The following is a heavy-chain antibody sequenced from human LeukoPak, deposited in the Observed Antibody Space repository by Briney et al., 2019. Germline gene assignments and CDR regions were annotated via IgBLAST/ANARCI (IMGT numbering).Heavy chain of an antibody. CDR1: GFKFDDYA. Sequence: GGSLRLSCAPTGFKFDDYAMHWVREAPGKVLEWVSGISWGSGGIGYAGSVKGRFTNSRDNAKNSLYLQMNSLRVEDTASYYCAKAMGSSWYILDHWGQGTLVTVSS. D-gene: IGHD6-13*01. J-gene: IGHJ4*02. CDR2: ISWGSGGI. CDR3: AKAMGSSWYILDH. V-gene: IGHV3-9*01.